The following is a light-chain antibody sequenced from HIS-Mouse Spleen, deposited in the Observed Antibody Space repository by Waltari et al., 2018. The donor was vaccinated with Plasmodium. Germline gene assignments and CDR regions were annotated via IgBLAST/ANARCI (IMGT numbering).Light chain of an antibody. J-gene: IGLJ2*01. Sequence: QSALTQPASVSGSPGQSITISCTGTSSDVGSYNLVSWYQQHPGKAPKLMIYEGSKRASGVSNRFSGSKYGNTASLTISGLQAEDEADYYCCSYAGSSTVVFGGGTKLTVL. V-gene: IGLV2-23*01. CDR2: EGS. CDR3: CSYAGSSTVV. CDR1: SSDVGSYNL.